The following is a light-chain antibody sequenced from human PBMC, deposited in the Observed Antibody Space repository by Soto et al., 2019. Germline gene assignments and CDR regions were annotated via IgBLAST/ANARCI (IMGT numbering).Light chain of an antibody. CDR2: GAS. Sequence: DIQMTQSPSTLSGSVGDRVTITCRASQDISRYLAWYQQKPGRAPKLLIHGASILQSWVPPRFSGSGSETDFTLTINSLQPEDFATYYCQQLSGYPLTFGGGTKVDIK. J-gene: IGKJ4*01. V-gene: IGKV1-9*01. CDR1: QDISRY. CDR3: QQLSGYPLT.